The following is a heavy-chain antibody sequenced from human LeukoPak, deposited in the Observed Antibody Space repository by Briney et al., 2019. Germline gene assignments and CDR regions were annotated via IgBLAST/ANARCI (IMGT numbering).Heavy chain of an antibody. D-gene: IGHD6-19*01. V-gene: IGHV1-46*01. CDR1: GYTFTGYY. J-gene: IGHJ5*02. Sequence: ASVKVSCKASGYTFTGYYMHWVRQAPGQGLEWMGKINPSGGSTSYAQKFQGRVTMTRDTSTSTVYMELSSLRSEDTAVYYCARETGDDSSGFYDGFDPWGQGTLVTVSS. CDR3: ARETGDDSSGFYDGFDP. CDR2: INPSGGST.